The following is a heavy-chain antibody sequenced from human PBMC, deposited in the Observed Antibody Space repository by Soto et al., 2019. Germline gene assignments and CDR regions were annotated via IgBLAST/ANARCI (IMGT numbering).Heavy chain of an antibody. Sequence: SVKVSWIASAGTFNSYAISLVRQAPGQGLEWMGGIIPIFGTANYAQKFQGRVTITADESTSTAYMELSSLRSEDTAVYYCARPRAYSSGQDPNSYGMDVWGQGTTVTVSS. CDR3: ARPRAYSSGQDPNSYGMDV. J-gene: IGHJ6*02. CDR2: IIPIFGTA. CDR1: AGTFNSYA. D-gene: IGHD6-19*01. V-gene: IGHV1-69*13.